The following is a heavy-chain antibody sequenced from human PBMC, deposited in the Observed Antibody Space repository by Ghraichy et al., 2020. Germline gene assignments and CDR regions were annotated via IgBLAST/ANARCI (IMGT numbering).Heavy chain of an antibody. V-gene: IGHV3-21*01. Sequence: GGSLRLSCAASGFTFSGFTMNWVRQAPGKGLEWVSYSSSPTSSIFYGDSVKGRFTASRDTAKNSLYLQMNSLRAEDTAVYYCAGGVLYGGTVRVDNWGQGTLVTGSS. CDR2: SSSPTSSI. J-gene: IGHJ4*02. CDR3: AGGVLYGGTVRVDN. CDR1: GFTFSGFT. D-gene: IGHD4-23*01.